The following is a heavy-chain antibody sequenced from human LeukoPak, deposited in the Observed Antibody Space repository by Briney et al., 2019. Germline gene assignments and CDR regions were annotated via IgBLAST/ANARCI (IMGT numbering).Heavy chain of an antibody. Sequence: PGGSLRLSCAASGFFFSDYGMHWVRHAPGKGMEWVAFVRYDGSNEDYADSMKGRFTISRDNSKDTLYLQMNSLRAEDTAVYSCAREPGGGYHSEGPMYWGGGTLVTVSS. D-gene: IGHD2-21*02. CDR1: GFFFSDYG. J-gene: IGHJ4*02. CDR3: AREPGGGYHSEGPMY. CDR2: VRYDGSNE. V-gene: IGHV3-30*02.